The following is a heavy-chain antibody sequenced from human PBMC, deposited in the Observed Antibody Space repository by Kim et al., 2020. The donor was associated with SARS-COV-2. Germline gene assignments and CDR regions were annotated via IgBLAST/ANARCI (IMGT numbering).Heavy chain of an antibody. D-gene: IGHD3-3*01. V-gene: IGHV4-59*01. CDR3: ARDHREWLQYTANWYFDL. CDR1: GGSISSYY. CDR2: IYYSGST. Sequence: SETLSLTCTVSGGSISSYYWSWIRQPPRKGLEWIGYIYYSGSTNYNPSLKSRVTISVDTSKNQFSLKLRSVTAADTAVYYCARDHREWLQYTANWYFDLWGRGTLVTVSS. J-gene: IGHJ2*01.